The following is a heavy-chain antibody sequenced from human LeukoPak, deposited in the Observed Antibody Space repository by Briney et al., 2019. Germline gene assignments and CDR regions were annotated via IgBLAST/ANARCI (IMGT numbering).Heavy chain of an antibody. CDR1: GASFSSSTYY. J-gene: IGHJ4*02. D-gene: IGHD6-13*01. CDR2: IYYSGST. CDR3: ARHAGGIAAAGTRPFDY. V-gene: IGHV4-39*01. Sequence: SETLSLTCTVSGASFSSSTYYWGWIRRPPGKGLEWIGSIYYSGSTFYNPSLKSRVTMSVDTSKNQFSLKLSSVTAADTAVYYCARHAGGIAAAGTRPFDYWGQGTLVTVSS.